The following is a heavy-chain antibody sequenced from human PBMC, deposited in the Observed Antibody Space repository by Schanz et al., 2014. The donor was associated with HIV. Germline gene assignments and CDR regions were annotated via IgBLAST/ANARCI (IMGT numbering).Heavy chain of an antibody. D-gene: IGHD2-15*01. CDR1: GYTFTRYD. CDR2: MNPNSGNT. Sequence: QVQLVQSGAEVKKPGASVKVSCKASGYTFTRYDINWVRQATGQGLGWMGWMNPNSGNTGYAQKFQGRVTMTRNTSINTAYMELSSLRSEDTAVYYCARGRFCSGGSCYHDYWGQGTLVTVSS. CDR3: ARGRFCSGGSCYHDY. V-gene: IGHV1-8*01. J-gene: IGHJ4*02.